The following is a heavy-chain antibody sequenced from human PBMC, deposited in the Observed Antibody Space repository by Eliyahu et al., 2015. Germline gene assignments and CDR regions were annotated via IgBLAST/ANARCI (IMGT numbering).Heavy chain of an antibody. Sequence: QVQLVQSGAEVKKPGASVNVSCXASGYTFVTHGISWVRQAPGQGLEWMGWISTSNSNTKYAEKFQGRVTLTTDTSTSTAYMDLRSLRFDDTGVYYCVRDRPATSTINWFDPWGQGTLVTVSS. CDR2: ISTSNSNT. V-gene: IGHV1-18*04. J-gene: IGHJ5*02. CDR3: VRDRPATSTINWFDP. CDR1: GYTFVTHG. D-gene: IGHD3-3*01.